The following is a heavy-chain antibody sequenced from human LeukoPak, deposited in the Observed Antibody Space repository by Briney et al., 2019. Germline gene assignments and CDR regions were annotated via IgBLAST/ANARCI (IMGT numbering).Heavy chain of an antibody. Sequence: GGSLRLSCVASGFTVSRNYINWVRQARGKGLAWVSVIYSGGTTYYADSVKGRFTVSRDNSKNTVYLQMNRLRAEDTAVYYCARGYQYPSGWYYFDYWSQGTLVTVSS. D-gene: IGHD6-19*01. V-gene: IGHV3-53*01. CDR2: IYSGGTT. CDR1: GFTVSRNY. J-gene: IGHJ4*02. CDR3: ARGYQYPSGWYYFDY.